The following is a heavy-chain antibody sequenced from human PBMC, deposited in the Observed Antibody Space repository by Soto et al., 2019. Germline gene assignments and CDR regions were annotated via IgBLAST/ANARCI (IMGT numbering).Heavy chain of an antibody. V-gene: IGHV3-53*01. CDR2: IYSGGST. Sequence: GGSLRLSCAASGFTVSSNYMSWVRQAPGKGLEWVSAIYSGGSTYYADSVKGRFTISRDNSKNTLYLQMNSLRAEDTAVYYCARGGLVVSYGMDVWGQGTTVTVSS. CDR3: ARGGLVVSYGMDV. D-gene: IGHD6-6*01. CDR1: GFTVSSNY. J-gene: IGHJ6*02.